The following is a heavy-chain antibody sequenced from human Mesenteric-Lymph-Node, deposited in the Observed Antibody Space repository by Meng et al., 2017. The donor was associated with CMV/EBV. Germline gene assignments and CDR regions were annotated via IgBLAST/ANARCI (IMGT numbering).Heavy chain of an antibody. V-gene: IGHV4-34*01. CDR1: GEAFSGYY. D-gene: IGHD3-10*01. CDR3: AKVPYYGSGSYVY. Sequence: AVSGEAFSGYYWSWSRQPPGKGLEWIGEINQSGGTNYNPSLKSRVTISVDTSKNQISLKLSSVTAADTAVYYCAKVPYYGSGSYVYWGQGTLVTVSS. J-gene: IGHJ4*02. CDR2: INQSGGT.